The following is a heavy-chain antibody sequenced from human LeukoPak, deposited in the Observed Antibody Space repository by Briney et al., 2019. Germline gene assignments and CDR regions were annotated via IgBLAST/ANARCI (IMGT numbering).Heavy chain of an antibody. CDR3: ATAKYSSGWYGAFDI. CDR2: FDPEDGET. J-gene: IGHJ3*02. D-gene: IGHD6-19*01. V-gene: IGHV1-24*01. CDR1: GYTFTSYD. Sequence: GASVKVSCKASGYTFTSYDINWVRQAPGKGLEWMGGFDPEDGETLYAQKLQGRVTMTEDTSTDTAYMELSSLRYEDTAVYYCATAKYSSGWYGAFDIWGQGTMVTVSP.